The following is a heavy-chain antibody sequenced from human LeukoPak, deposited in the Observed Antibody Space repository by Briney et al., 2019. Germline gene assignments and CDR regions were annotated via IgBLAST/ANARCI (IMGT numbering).Heavy chain of an antibody. CDR2: MNPNSGTT. J-gene: IGHJ6*03. V-gene: IGHV1-8*01. CDR1: GYTFTSSD. Sequence: ASVKVSCKASGYTFTSSDINWVRQATGQGLEWMGWMNPNSGTTVYAQKFQGRVTMTEDTSTDTAYMELSSLRSEDTAVYYCATAAARRHYYYYMDVWGKGTTVTVSS. D-gene: IGHD6-6*01. CDR3: ATAAARRHYYYYMDV.